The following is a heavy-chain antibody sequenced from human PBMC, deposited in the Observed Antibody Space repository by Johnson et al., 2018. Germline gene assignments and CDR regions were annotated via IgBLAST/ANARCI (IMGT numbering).Heavy chain of an antibody. CDR1: GFSFSDYY. V-gene: IGHV3-11*04. D-gene: IGHD2-2*01. CDR3: ARIVTYNQVPTDWVDP. CDR2: ISGSGTPI. J-gene: IGHJ5*02. Sequence: QVQLVESGGGLVKPGGSLRLSCTASGFSFSDYYMTWIRQSPEKGLEWLSFISGSGTPIFYEESVKGRFTISRDNAKNSLFLQMDRLRIEDTAVYYCARIVTYNQVPTDWVDPWGQGTLVTVSS.